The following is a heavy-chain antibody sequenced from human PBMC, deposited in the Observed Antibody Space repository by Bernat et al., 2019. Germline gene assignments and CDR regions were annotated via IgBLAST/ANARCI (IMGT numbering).Heavy chain of an antibody. CDR3: ARDMWGIDAFDI. CDR1: GFTFSSYW. Sequence: EVQLVESGGGLVQPGGSLRLSCAASGFTFSSYWMSWVRQAPGKGLEWVANRKQDGSEKYFVDSVKGRFNISRDNAKNTLALQMNSLRAGDTGVYYCARDMWGIDAFDIWGQGTMVTVSS. V-gene: IGHV3-7*03. CDR2: RKQDGSEK. D-gene: IGHD3-16*01. J-gene: IGHJ3*02.